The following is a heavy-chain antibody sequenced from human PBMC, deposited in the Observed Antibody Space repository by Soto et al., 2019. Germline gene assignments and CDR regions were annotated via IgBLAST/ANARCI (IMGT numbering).Heavy chain of an antibody. CDR3: VKDRYVDY. V-gene: IGHV3-64D*06. CDR2: ISSEGAST. Sequence: TGGSLRLSCSVSGFIFSSYAMHWVRQAPGKGLEYVASISSEGASTYYADSVKGRFIISRDNSKNTLYLQMSSLRAEDTAVYYCVKDRYVDYWGQGILVTVPS. J-gene: IGHJ4*02. CDR1: GFIFSSYA.